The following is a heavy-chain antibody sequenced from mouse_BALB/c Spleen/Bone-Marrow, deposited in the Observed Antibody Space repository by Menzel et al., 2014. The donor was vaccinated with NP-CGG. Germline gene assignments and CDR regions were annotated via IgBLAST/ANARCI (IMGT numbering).Heavy chain of an antibody. CDR1: GYTFSRYW. CDR3: ARGGYGSSYVGYFDV. Sequence: VQLQQSGAELMKPGASVKISCKATGYTFSRYWIEWVKQRPGHGLEWIGEILPGSGSTNYNEKFKGKATFTADTSSNPAYMQRSSLTSEDSAGYYCARGGYGSSYVGYFDVWGAGTTVTVPS. CDR2: ILPGSGST. D-gene: IGHD1-1*01. V-gene: IGHV1-9*01. J-gene: IGHJ1*01.